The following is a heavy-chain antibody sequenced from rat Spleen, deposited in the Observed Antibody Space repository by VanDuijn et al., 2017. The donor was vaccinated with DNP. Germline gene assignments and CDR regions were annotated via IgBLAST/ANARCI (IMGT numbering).Heavy chain of an antibody. CDR3: NNYYFDY. J-gene: IGHJ2*01. D-gene: IGHD1-10*01. V-gene: IGHV6-6*01. Sequence: EVQVLESGGGLVQPGNSLKLSCATSGFTFSSAWMYWYRQFPEKRLEWVARIKAKSNNYATDYTESVKGRFTISRDDSKSSIYLQMNNLKEEDTAIYYCNNYYFDYWGQGVMVTVSS. CDR1: GFTFSSAW. CDR2: IKAKSNNYAT.